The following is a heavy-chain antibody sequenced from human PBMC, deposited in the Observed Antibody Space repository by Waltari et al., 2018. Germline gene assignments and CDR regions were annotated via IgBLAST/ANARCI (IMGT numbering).Heavy chain of an antibody. Sequence: VHLVESGGGLVKSGGSLRLSCAASGFPFSNYNMDWVRQAPGKGLEWVSSISSDGKYIYYADSVEGRFTVSRDNAKSSLFVQMNSLRAEDTAVYYCAREYYYDGSTYDHWGQGTLVTVSS. D-gene: IGHD3-22*01. J-gene: IGHJ4*02. CDR3: AREYYYDGSTYDH. V-gene: IGHV3-21*06. CDR1: GFPFSNYN. CDR2: ISSDGKYI.